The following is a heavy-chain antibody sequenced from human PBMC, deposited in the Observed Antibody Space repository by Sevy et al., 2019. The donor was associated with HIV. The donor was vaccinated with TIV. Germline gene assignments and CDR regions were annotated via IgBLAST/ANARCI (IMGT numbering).Heavy chain of an antibody. CDR3: ARDRETHDYILTYYAFDY. CDR2: IRSKAYGGTL. V-gene: IGHV3-49*03. Sequence: GGSLRLSCSGSGFTFGDHAVTWFRRAPGQGLEWVGLIRSKAYGGTLEYAASVKGRFTISRDDFKSVAYLQMNSLKTEDTAMYYGARDRETHDYILTYYAFDYWGPGTLVTVSS. CDR1: GFTFGDHA. D-gene: IGHD3-9*01. J-gene: IGHJ4*02.